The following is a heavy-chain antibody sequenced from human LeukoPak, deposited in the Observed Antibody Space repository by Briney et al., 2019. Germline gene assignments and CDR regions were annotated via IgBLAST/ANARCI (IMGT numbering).Heavy chain of an antibody. CDR1: GFTFSSTA. Sequence: GGSLRLSCAATGFTFSSTAMYWVRQAPGKGLEWVAVISFDGVNKYYEESVRGRFAISRDSSKNTLYLQMNSLRTEDTAVYYCARAANLNYRYFASWGQGTLVTVSS. J-gene: IGHJ4*02. CDR3: ARAANLNYRYFAS. CDR2: ISFDGVNK. V-gene: IGHV3-30*09. D-gene: IGHD1-7*01.